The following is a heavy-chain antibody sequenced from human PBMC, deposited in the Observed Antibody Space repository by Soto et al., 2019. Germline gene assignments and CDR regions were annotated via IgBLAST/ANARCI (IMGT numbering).Heavy chain of an antibody. D-gene: IGHD2-2*02. Sequence: QVQLVESGGAVVQPGGSLRLSCEVSGFTFSGFGMHWVRQAPGEGLEWVALISYDGSHKYYANSVKGRFTVSKDISKNTLYLQMNSLRAEDTAVYFCAKDRAGYSRGMDVWGQGTTVTVSS. CDR3: AKDRAGYSRGMDV. CDR2: ISYDGSHK. V-gene: IGHV3-30*18. CDR1: GFTFSGFG. J-gene: IGHJ6*02.